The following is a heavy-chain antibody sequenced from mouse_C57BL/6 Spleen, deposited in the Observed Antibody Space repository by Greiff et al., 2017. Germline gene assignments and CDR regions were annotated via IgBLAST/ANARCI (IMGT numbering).Heavy chain of an antibody. J-gene: IGHJ4*01. CDR1: GFTFSSYG. D-gene: IGHD1-1*01. CDR2: ISSGGSYT. Sequence: EVQRVESGGDLVKPGGSLKLSCAASGFTFSSYGMSWVRQTPDKRLEWVATISSGGSYTYYPDSVKGRFTISRDNAKNTLYLQMSSLKSEDTAMYYCARRNYGSSPYYAMDYWGQGTSVTVSS. V-gene: IGHV5-6*01. CDR3: ARRNYGSSPYYAMDY.